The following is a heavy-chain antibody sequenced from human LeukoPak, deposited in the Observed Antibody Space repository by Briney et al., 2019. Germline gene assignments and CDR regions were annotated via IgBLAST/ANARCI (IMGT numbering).Heavy chain of an antibody. Sequence: GASVKVSCKASGYTFTGYYMHWVRQAPGQGLEWMGWINPNSGGTNYAQKFQGRVTMTRDTSISTAYMELSRLRSDDTAVYYCARGGWSSSTSIECDYWGQGTLVTVSS. J-gene: IGHJ4*02. CDR3: ARGGWSSSTSIECDY. V-gene: IGHV1-2*02. D-gene: IGHD6-6*01. CDR2: INPNSGGT. CDR1: GYTFTGYY.